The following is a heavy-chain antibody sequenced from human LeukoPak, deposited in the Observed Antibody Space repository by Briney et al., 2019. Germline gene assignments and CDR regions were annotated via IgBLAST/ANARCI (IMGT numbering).Heavy chain of an antibody. CDR3: ARDLATRLFDY. Sequence: GGSLRLSCAASGFTFSSYGMHWVRQAPGKGLEWVAIIWYDGSNKYYADSVKGRFTISRDNSKNTLYLQMNSLRSDDTAVYYCARDLATRLFDYWGQGTLVTVSS. J-gene: IGHJ4*02. CDR2: IWYDGSNK. CDR1: GFTFSSYG. V-gene: IGHV3-33*01. D-gene: IGHD5-24*01.